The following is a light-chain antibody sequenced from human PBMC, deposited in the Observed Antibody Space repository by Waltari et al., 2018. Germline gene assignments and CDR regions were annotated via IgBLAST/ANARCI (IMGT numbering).Light chain of an antibody. Sequence: SSELTQDPTVSVALGQTVRITCQGDSLRRYYASWYRQRPGQAPILLIYGNNNRPSGIPDRFAGSTSGKMASLTITGAQAEDEADYNCHSRDTTTNRVFGRGTKLTVV. J-gene: IGLJ3*02. CDR1: SLRRYY. CDR2: GNN. CDR3: HSRDTTTNRV. V-gene: IGLV3-19*01.